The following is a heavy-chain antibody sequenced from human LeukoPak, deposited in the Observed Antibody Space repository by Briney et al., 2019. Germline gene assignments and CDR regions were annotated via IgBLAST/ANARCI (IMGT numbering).Heavy chain of an antibody. Sequence: GGSLRLSCAASGFTFSSYWMSWVRQAPGKGLEWVANIKQDGSEKYYVDSVKGRFTISRDNAKNSLYLQMNSLRAEDTAVYYCARDVGSSSWYQLCFDYWGQGTLVTVSS. CDR3: ARDVGSSSWYQLCFDY. CDR1: GFTFSSYW. J-gene: IGHJ4*02. V-gene: IGHV3-7*01. CDR2: IKQDGSEK. D-gene: IGHD6-13*01.